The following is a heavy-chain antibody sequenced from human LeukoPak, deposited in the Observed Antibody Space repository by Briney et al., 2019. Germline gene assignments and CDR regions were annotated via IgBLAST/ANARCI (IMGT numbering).Heavy chain of an antibody. CDR2: IDYSGST. J-gene: IGHJ5*02. CDR3: VRHDLSLLGSSWYNGWFDP. D-gene: IGHD6-13*01. Sequence: SETLSLTCTVSGGSISSYYWGWIRQPPGKGLEWIGSIDYSGSTYYNPSLKSRVTISEDTSKNQFSLKLNSVTAADTAVYYCVRHDLSLLGSSWYNGWFDPWGQGTLVTVSS. CDR1: GGSISSYY. V-gene: IGHV4-39*01.